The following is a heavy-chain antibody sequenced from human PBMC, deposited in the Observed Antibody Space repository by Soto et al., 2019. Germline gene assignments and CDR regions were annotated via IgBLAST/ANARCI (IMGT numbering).Heavy chain of an antibody. J-gene: IGHJ4*02. V-gene: IGHV4-30-4*01. D-gene: IGHD3-22*01. CDR1: GGSISSGDYY. Sequence: PSETLSLTCTVSGGSISSGDYYWSWIRQPPGKGLEWIGYIYYSGSTYYNPSLKSRVTISVDTSKNQFSLKLSSVTAADTAVYYCARVHYDGKKFDYWGQGTLVTVSS. CDR2: IYYSGST. CDR3: ARVHYDGKKFDY.